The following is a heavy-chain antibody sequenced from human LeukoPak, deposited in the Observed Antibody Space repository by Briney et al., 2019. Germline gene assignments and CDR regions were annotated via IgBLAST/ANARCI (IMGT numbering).Heavy chain of an antibody. CDR2: ISGSGDST. CDR1: GFPFSSYV. V-gene: IGHV3-23*01. J-gene: IGHJ4*02. D-gene: IGHD3-22*01. Sequence: GGSLRLSCAASGFPFSSYVMRWVRQGPGQGLQWVSAISGSGDSTDYADSVKGRFTISRDNSKNIVFLQMSSLRADDTAIYYCARQVGFCSDSTCYFDYWGQGALVTVSS. CDR3: ARQVGFCSDSTCYFDY.